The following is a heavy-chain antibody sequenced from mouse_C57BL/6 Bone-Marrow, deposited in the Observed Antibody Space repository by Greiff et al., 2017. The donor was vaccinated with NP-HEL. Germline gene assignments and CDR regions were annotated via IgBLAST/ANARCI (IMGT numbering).Heavy chain of an antibody. V-gene: IGHV1-18*01. CDR1: GYTFTDYN. CDR3: ARNYDYDGRYFDY. CDR2: INPNNGGT. J-gene: IGHJ2*01. D-gene: IGHD2-4*01. Sequence: VQLKQSGPELVKPGASVKIPCKASGYTFTDYNMDWVKQSHGKSLEWIGDINPNNGGTIYNQKFKGKATLTVDKSYSAAYMELRSLTSEDTAVSYCARNYDYDGRYFDYWGQGTTLTVSS.